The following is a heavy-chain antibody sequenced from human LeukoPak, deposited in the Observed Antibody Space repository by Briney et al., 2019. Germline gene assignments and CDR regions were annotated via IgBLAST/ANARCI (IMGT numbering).Heavy chain of an antibody. CDR2: IYDTGST. V-gene: IGHV4-59*01. J-gene: IGHJ4*02. D-gene: IGHD6-19*01. CDR3: ARDSAWSYFDY. CDR1: GDSISRYQ. Sequence: SETLSLTCTVSGDSISRYQWTWIRQPPGKGLEWIGYIYDTGSTNHNPSLKSRVAISVDTSKNQFSLKLSSVTAADTAVYYCARDSAWSYFDYWGQGTLVTVPS.